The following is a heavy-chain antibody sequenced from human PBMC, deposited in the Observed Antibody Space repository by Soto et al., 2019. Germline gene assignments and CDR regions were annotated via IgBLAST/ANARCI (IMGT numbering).Heavy chain of an antibody. V-gene: IGHV3-7*01. CDR2: IKQDGSEK. Sequence: EVQLVESGGGLVQPGGSLRLSCAASGFTFSSYSMSWARQAPVQGLEWVGNIKQDGSEKNYVDFMEGRFTISRDNAENSVYLQMRSLRAEDTAVYYCARVASAGRGWDVWGQGTTVVVSS. CDR1: GFTFSSYS. CDR3: ARVASAGRGWDV. D-gene: IGHD6-13*01. J-gene: IGHJ6*02.